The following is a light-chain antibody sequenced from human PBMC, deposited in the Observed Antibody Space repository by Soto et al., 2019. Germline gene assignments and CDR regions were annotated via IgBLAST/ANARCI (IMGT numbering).Light chain of an antibody. CDR1: QNINNW. CDR3: QQYNLA. Sequence: DIQTTQSPSTLSASVGDRVTITCRASQNINNWLAWYQHKPGKAPKILIYDASTSESGVPSRFSGSGSGTEFTLTISSLQPDDFATYYCQQYNLAFGQGTKVDIK. V-gene: IGKV1-5*01. J-gene: IGKJ1*01. CDR2: DAS.